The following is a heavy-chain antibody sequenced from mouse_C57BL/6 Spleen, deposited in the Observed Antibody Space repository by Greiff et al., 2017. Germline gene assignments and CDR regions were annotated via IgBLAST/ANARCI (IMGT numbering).Heavy chain of an antibody. Sequence: VQLQQSGPELVKPGASVKISCKASGYSFTGYYMNWVKHSPEPGLERIGEINPSSGGTTSNQKFKAKATLTVDKSSSTAYMQLKSLTSEDSAVYYCASSDGYYWFAYWGQGTLVTVSA. D-gene: IGHD2-3*01. V-gene: IGHV1-42*01. CDR2: INPSSGGT. CDR3: ASSDGYYWFAY. CDR1: GYSFTGYY. J-gene: IGHJ3*01.